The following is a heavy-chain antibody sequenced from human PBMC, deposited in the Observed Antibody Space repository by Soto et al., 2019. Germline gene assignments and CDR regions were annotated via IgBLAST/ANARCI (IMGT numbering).Heavy chain of an antibody. CDR3: ARGPGARCGGTTRSRYLGL. V-gene: IGHV4-34*01. D-gene: IGHD1-1*01. Sequence: QVQLQQWGAGLLKPSETLSLTCAVYGGSFSGYYWSWIRQPPGKGLEWIGEINHSGSTNYNPSLRCRVTISRATSKNHFSLKLSSVTAGDTAVYYCARGPGARCGGTTRSRYLGLWGRGTLVTVSS. CDR1: GGSFSGYY. CDR2: INHSGST. J-gene: IGHJ2*01.